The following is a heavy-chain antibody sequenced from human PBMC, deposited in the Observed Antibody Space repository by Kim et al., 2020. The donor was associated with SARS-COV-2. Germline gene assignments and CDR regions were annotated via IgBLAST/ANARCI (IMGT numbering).Heavy chain of an antibody. CDR1: GGSFSGYY. J-gene: IGHJ5*01. Sequence: SETLSLTCAVYGGSFSGYYWSWIRQPPGKGLEWIGEINHSGSTNYNPSLKSRVTISVDTSKNQFSLKLSSVTAADTAVYYCARGRGRYDFWSGYYTRWF. V-gene: IGHV4-34*01. D-gene: IGHD3-3*01. CDR2: INHSGST. CDR3: ARGRGRYDFWSGYYTRWF.